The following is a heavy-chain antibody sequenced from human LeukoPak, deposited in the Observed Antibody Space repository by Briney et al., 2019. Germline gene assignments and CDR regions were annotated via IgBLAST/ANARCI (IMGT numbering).Heavy chain of an antibody. V-gene: IGHV3-23*01. CDR3: AKDRGYYGSGSYPPPTDY. D-gene: IGHD3-10*01. CDR2: ISGSGGST. J-gene: IGHJ4*02. CDR1: GFTFSSYA. Sequence: GGSLRLSCAASGFTFSSYAMSWVRQAPEKGLEWVSAISGSGGSTYYADSVKGRFTISRDNSKNTLYLQMNSLRAEDTAVYYCAKDRGYYGSGSYPPPTDYWGQGTLVTVSS.